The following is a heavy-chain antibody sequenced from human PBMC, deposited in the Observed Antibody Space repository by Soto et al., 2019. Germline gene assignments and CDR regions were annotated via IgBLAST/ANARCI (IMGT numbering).Heavy chain of an antibody. CDR2: ISSSSSTI. J-gene: IGHJ4*02. V-gene: IGHV3-48*01. Sequence: PGGSLRLSCAASGFAFSTYSMNWVRQAPGKGLEWVSYISSSSSTIFYTDSVKGRFTVSRDNAKNSLYLQMSSLRAEDTAVYYWASPPYSYDGGGPPPSGGQGP. D-gene: IGHD3-22*01. CDR1: GFAFSTYS. CDR3: ASPPYSYDGGGPPPS.